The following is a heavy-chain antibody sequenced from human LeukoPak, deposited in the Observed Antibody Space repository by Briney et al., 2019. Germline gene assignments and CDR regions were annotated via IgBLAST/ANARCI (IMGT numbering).Heavy chain of an antibody. D-gene: IGHD3-3*01. J-gene: IGHJ4*02. V-gene: IGHV1-18*01. CDR3: ARQAYDFNGEGY. CDR2: ISAYNGNT. Sequence: ASVKVSCEASGYTFTSYGISWVRQAPGQGLEWMGWISAYNGNTNYAQKLQGRVTMTTDTSTSTAYMELRSLRSDDTAMYYCARQAYDFNGEGYWGQGTLVIVSS. CDR1: GYTFTSYG.